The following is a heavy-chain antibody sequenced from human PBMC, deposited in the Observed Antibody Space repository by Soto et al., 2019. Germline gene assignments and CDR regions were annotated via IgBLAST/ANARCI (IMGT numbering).Heavy chain of an antibody. CDR2: IYHSGST. J-gene: IGHJ6*03. V-gene: IGHV4-4*02. CDR1: GGSISSSNW. D-gene: IGHD1-26*01. CDR3: VREYYYYYMDV. Sequence: SETLSLTCAVSGGSISSSNWWSWVRQPPGKGLEWIGEIYHSGSTYYNPSLKSRVTISVDTSKNQFSLKLSSVTAADTAVYYCVREYYYYYMDVWGKGTTVTVSS.